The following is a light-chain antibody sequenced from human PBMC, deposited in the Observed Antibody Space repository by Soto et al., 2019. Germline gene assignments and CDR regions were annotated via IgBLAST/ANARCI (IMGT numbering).Light chain of an antibody. Sequence: EIVMTQSPATLSVSPGERATLSCRASQSVRSDLAWYQHKPGQAPRLLIYGASTRATGIPVRFSGSGSGTEFTLTITRLEPEDFAMYYCQQYGSSRTFGQGTKVEIK. J-gene: IGKJ1*01. CDR3: QQYGSSRT. CDR1: QSVRSD. V-gene: IGKV3-15*01. CDR2: GAS.